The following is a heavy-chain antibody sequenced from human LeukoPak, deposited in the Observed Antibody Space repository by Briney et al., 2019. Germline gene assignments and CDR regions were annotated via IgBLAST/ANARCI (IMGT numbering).Heavy chain of an antibody. J-gene: IGHJ4*02. Sequence: ASVKVPCKASGYTFTSYSISWVRQAPGQGLEWMGWVSTYSGNTNYPQKLQGRVTVTTDTSTSTAFLELRSLRSDDTAVYYCARTRYDYVWGTYLPGDYWGQGTLVTVSS. V-gene: IGHV1-18*01. CDR2: VSTYSGNT. CDR1: GYTFTSYS. CDR3: ARTRYDYVWGTYLPGDY. D-gene: IGHD3-16*02.